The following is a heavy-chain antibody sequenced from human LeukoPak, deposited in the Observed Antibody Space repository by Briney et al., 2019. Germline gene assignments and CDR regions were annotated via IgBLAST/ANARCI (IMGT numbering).Heavy chain of an antibody. CDR3: ARDGGSGYKSWDY. CDR2: INPNSGGT. Sequence: ASVKVSCKASGYTFTGYYMHWVRQAPGQGLEWMGWINPNSGGTNYAQKFQGRVSMTRDTSTSTVYMELSSLRSEDTAVYYCARDGGSGYKSWDYWGQGTLVTVSS. CDR1: GYTFTGYY. J-gene: IGHJ4*02. D-gene: IGHD3-22*01. V-gene: IGHV1-2*02.